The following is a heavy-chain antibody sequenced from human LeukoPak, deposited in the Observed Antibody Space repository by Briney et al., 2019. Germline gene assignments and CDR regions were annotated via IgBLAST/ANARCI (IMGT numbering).Heavy chain of an antibody. J-gene: IGHJ5*02. CDR3: ARGDKQLVFKRRKGGFDP. D-gene: IGHD6-13*01. CDR2: INPNSGGT. CDR1: GYTFTGYY. Sequence: ASVKVSCKASGYTFTGYYMHWVRQAPEQGLEWMGWINPNSGGTNYAQKFQGRVTMTRDTSISTAYMELSRLRSDDTAVYYCARGDKQLVFKRRKGGFDPWGQGTLVTVSS. V-gene: IGHV1-2*02.